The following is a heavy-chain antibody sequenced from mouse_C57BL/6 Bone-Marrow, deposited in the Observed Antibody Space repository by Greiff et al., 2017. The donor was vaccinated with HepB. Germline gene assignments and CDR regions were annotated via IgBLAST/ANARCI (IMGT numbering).Heavy chain of an antibody. CDR3: ARPREYGSSYPYYYAMDY. CDR2: INPNYGTT. V-gene: IGHV1-39*01. CDR1: GYSFTDYN. Sequence: EVQGVESGPELVKPGASVKISCKASGYSFTDYNMNWVKQSNGKSLEWIGVINPNYGTTSYNQKFKGKATLTVDQSSSTAYMQLNSLTSEDSAVYYCARPREYGSSYPYYYAMDYWGQGTSVTVSS. J-gene: IGHJ4*01. D-gene: IGHD1-1*01.